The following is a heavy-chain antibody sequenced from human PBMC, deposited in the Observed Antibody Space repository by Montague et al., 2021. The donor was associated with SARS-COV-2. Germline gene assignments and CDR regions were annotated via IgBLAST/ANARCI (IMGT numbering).Heavy chain of an antibody. D-gene: IGHD5-18*01. CDR3: ASSSGYSYGYYLDY. J-gene: IGHJ4*02. Sequence: SETLSLTCAVSGGSFSGYYWNWIRQSPGRGLEWIGEINHSGSTNYNPSLKSRVTISVDTSKNQFSLKLSSVTAADTAVYYCASSSGYSYGYYLDYWGQGTLVTVSS. V-gene: IGHV4-34*01. CDR2: INHSGST. CDR1: GGSFSGYY.